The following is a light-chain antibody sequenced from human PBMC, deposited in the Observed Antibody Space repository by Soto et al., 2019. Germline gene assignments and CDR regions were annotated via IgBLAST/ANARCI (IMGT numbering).Light chain of an antibody. CDR2: GNS. J-gene: IGLJ1*01. Sequence: QSVLTQPPSVSGAPGQRVTISCTGSSSNIGAGYDVHWYQQLPGTAPKLLIYGNSNRPSGVPDRFSGSKSGTSASLAITGLQAEDEADYYCGTWDSSLSVFVFGPGTKLTVL. CDR3: GTWDSSLSVFV. CDR1: SSNIGAGYD. V-gene: IGLV1-40*01.